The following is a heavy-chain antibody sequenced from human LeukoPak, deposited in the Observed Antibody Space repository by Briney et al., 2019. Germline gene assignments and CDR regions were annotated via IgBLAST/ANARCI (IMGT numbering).Heavy chain of an antibody. V-gene: IGHV3-30*18. CDR1: GFTFSSYG. Sequence: GGSLRLSCAASGFTFSSYGMHWVRQAPGKGLEWVAVISYDGSNKYYADSVKGRFTISRDNSKNTLYLQMNSLRVEDTAHYFCANDRDSSGISCYRTAFDHWGQGTLVAVSS. CDR2: ISYDGSNK. D-gene: IGHD2-2*01. CDR3: ANDRDSSGISCYRTAFDH. J-gene: IGHJ5*02.